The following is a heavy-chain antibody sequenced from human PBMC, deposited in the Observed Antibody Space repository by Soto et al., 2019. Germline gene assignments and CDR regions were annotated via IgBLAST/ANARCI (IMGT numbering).Heavy chain of an antibody. CDR3: ASLAAAGVYYYYYDMDV. CDR1: GGSFSGYY. CDR2: INHSGST. V-gene: IGHV4-34*01. D-gene: IGHD6-13*01. Sequence: SETLSLTCAVYGGSFSGYYWSWIRQPPGKGLEWIGEINHSGSTNYNPSLKSRVTISVDTSKNQFSLKLSSVTAADTAVYYCASLAAAGVYYYYYDMDVWGKGTTVTVSS. J-gene: IGHJ6*03.